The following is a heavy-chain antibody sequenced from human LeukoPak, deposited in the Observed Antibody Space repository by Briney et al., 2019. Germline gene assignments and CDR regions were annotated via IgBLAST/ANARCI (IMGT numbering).Heavy chain of an antibody. CDR1: GFTFSSYG. V-gene: IGHV3-33*06. CDR3: AKGGSGYDWDIDY. CDR2: IWYDGSNK. D-gene: IGHD5-12*01. Sequence: PGRSLRLSCAASGFTFSSYGMHWVRQAPGKGLEWVAVIWYDGSNKYYADSVKGRFTISRDNSKNTLYLQMNSLRAEDTAVYHCAKGGSGYDWDIDYWGQGTLVTVSS. J-gene: IGHJ4*02.